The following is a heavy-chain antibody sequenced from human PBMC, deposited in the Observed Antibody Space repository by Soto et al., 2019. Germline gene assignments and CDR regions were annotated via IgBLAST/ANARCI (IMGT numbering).Heavy chain of an antibody. D-gene: IGHD3-22*01. CDR2: IYYSGST. V-gene: IGHV4-31*03. CDR3: ARGDDSSGYDAFDI. CDR1: GGSISSGVYY. J-gene: IGHJ3*02. Sequence: SETLSLTCTVSGGSISSGVYYWIWIRQHPGKGLEWIGYIYYSGSTYYNPSLKSRVTISVDTSKNQFSLKLSSVTAADTAVYYCARGDDSSGYDAFDIWGQGTMVTVSS.